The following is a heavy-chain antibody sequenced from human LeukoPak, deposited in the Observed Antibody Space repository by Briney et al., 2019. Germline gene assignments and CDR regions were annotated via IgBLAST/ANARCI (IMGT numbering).Heavy chain of an antibody. J-gene: IGHJ3*02. V-gene: IGHV4-61*01. CDR1: GGSVSSGSYY. CDR2: IYYSGST. CDR3: ARAYDSSGYYPPLIDAFDI. D-gene: IGHD3-22*01. Sequence: SETPSLTCTVSGGSVSSGSYYWSWIRQPPGKGLEWIGYIYYSGSTNYNPSLKSRVTISVDTSKNQFSLKLSSVTAADTAVYYCARAYDSSGYYPPLIDAFDIWGQGTMVTVSS.